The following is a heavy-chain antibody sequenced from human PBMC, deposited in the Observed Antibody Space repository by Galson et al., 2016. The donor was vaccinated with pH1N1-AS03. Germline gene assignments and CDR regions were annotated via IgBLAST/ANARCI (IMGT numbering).Heavy chain of an antibody. CDR3: AKYTIDWYEDY. CDR2: ISSTGSNT. J-gene: IGHJ4*02. CDR1: GFTFSTYA. D-gene: IGHD6-19*01. V-gene: IGHV3-23*01. Sequence: LSCAVSGFTFSTYAMTWVRQAPGRGLEWVSSISSTGSNTFYADSVMGRFTISRDNSKNTLYLQINSLRAEDTAVFYCAKYTIDWYEDYWGQGTLVTVSS.